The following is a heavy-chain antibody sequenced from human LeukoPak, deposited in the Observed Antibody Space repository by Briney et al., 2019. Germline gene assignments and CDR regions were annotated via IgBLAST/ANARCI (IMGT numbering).Heavy chain of an antibody. V-gene: IGHV1-2*06. CDR1: GYTFTGYY. CDR3: AREYCSGGSCYLDY. D-gene: IGHD2-15*01. CDR2: INPNSGGT. J-gene: IGHJ4*02. Sequence: GASVKVSCKASGYTFTGYYMHWVRQAPGQGLEWMGRINPNSGGTNYAQKFQGRVTMTRGTSISTAYMELSRLRSDDTAVYCCAREYCSGGSCYLDYWGQGTLVTVS.